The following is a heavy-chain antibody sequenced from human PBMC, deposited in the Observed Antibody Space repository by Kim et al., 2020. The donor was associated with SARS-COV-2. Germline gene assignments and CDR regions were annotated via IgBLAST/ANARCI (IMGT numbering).Heavy chain of an antibody. J-gene: IGHJ4*02. CDR3: AKVSHRVGATISYFDY. CDR2: ISGSGGST. Sequence: GGSLRLSCAASGFTFSSYAMSWVRQAPGKGLEWVSAISGSGGSTYYADSVKGRFTISRDNSKNTLYLQMNSLRAEDTAVYYCAKVSHRVGATISYFDYWGQGTLVTVSS. D-gene: IGHD1-26*01. CDR1: GFTFSSYA. V-gene: IGHV3-23*01.